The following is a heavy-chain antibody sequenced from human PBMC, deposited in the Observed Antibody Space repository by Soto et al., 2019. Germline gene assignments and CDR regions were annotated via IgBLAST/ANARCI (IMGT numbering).Heavy chain of an antibody. V-gene: IGHV1-18*01. Sequence: GASVDASCKAPGYTFTSYRIRRVRPAPGQGLEWMGWISAYNGNTNYAQKLRGRVTITTDTSTSTAYLELRSLKSDDTAVYYWARGGTTGTPKPFDISRQRTMVSVSS. D-gene: IGHD1-1*01. CDR1: GYTFTSYR. J-gene: IGHJ3*02. CDR2: ISAYNGNT. CDR3: ARGGTTGTPKPFDI.